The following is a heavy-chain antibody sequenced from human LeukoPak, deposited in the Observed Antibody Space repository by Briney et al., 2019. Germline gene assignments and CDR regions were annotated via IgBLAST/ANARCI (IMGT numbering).Heavy chain of an antibody. CDR2: IIPIFGTA. CDR3: ARDCSSTSCYYYYYYYGMDV. CDR1: GGTFSSYA. D-gene: IGHD2-2*01. J-gene: IGHJ6*02. V-gene: IGHV1-69*01. Sequence: GSSVKVSCKASGGTFSSYAISWVRQPPGQGLEWMGGIIPIFGTANYAQKFQGRVTITADGSTSTAYMELSSLRSEDTAVYYCARDCSSTSCYYYYYYYGMDVWGQGTTVTVSS.